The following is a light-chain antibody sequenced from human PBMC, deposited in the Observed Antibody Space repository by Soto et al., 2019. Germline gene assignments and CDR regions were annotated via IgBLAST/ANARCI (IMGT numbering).Light chain of an antibody. CDR2: AAS. J-gene: IGKJ5*01. CDR3: QQTYATPIT. V-gene: IGKV1-39*01. CDR1: HSISNY. Sequence: DIQITQSPSSLSASVGDRVTITCRASHSISNYLNWYQQRPERPPRLLIYAASSLQSGVPSRFSGGESGTDFTLTISSLQPEDSATYYCQQTYATPITFGQGTRLEIK.